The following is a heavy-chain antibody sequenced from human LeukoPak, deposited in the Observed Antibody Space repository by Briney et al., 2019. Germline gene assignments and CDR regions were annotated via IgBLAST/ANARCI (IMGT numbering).Heavy chain of an antibody. CDR1: GYTFTSYY. Sequence: ASVKVSFKGSGYTFTSYYMHSVRQAPGQGLEWMGIIYLSGGSTSYAQKLQGRVTMTRDTSTSTVYMELSSLRSEETAVYYCSRDLPKDFDDSSGYQTDYWGQGTLVSVS. CDR2: IYLSGGST. D-gene: IGHD3-22*01. CDR3: SRDLPKDFDDSSGYQTDY. J-gene: IGHJ4*02. V-gene: IGHV1-46*04.